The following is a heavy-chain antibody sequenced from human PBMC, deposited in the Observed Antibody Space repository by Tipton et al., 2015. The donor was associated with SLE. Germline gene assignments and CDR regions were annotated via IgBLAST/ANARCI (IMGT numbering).Heavy chain of an antibody. CDR3: ARDPQPFYDSSGFT. CDR2: IRSSSSYT. J-gene: IGHJ5*02. Sequence: SLRLSCAASGFTFSDYYMNWIRQAPGKGLEWVSYIRSSSSYTSYADSVKGRFTISRDNAKNSLYLQMNSLRAEDTAVYYCARDPQPFYDSSGFTWGQGTLVTVSS. CDR1: GFTFSDYY. D-gene: IGHD3-22*01. V-gene: IGHV3-11*06.